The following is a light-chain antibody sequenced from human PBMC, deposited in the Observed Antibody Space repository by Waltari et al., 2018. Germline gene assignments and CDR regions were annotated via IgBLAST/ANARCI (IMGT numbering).Light chain of an antibody. Sequence: SYVLTQPPSVSVAPGKTAILSCAGDNIGRKTVHWYQQKPGQAPGLGFYYDSDRPSGIPGRFSGSNSSNMATLTIIRVEAGDEADYWCQVWDSSTDHVVFGGGTKLTVL. CDR1: NIGRKT. J-gene: IGLJ3*02. V-gene: IGLV3-21*04. CDR2: YDS. CDR3: QVWDSSTDHVV.